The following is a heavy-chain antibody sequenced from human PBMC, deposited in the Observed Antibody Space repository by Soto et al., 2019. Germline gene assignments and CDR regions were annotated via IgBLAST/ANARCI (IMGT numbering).Heavy chain of an antibody. CDR3: AKDLPGSGENYFDY. CDR2: ISYDGSNK. J-gene: IGHJ4*02. D-gene: IGHD3-10*01. CDR1: GFTFSSYG. V-gene: IGHV3-30*18. Sequence: TGGSLRLSCAASGFTFSSYGMHWVRQAPGKGLEWVAVISYDGSNKYYADSVKGRFTISRDNSKNTLYLQMNSLRAEDTAVYYCAKDLPGSGENYFDYWGQGTLVTVSS.